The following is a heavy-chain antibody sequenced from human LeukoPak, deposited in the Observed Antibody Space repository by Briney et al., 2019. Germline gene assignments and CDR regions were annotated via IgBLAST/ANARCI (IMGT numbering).Heavy chain of an antibody. CDR2: IYPGDSDT. J-gene: IGHJ3*02. Sequence: GESLKISRKGSGYSFTSYWIGWVRQMPGKGLEWMGIIYPGDSDTRYSPSFQGQVTISADKSISTAYLQWSSLKASDTAMYYCASNTYYYGSGSYYNNRWCAFDIWGQGTMVTVSS. CDR3: ASNTYYYGSGSYYNNRWCAFDI. D-gene: IGHD3-10*01. CDR1: GYSFTSYW. V-gene: IGHV5-51*01.